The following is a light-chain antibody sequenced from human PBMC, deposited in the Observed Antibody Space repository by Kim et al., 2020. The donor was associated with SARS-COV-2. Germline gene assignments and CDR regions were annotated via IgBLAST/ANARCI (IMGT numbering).Light chain of an antibody. V-gene: IGKV1-39*01. CDR3: QQTSNTPPLT. J-gene: IGKJ4*01. CDR1: QSISSY. Sequence: SVGDRVTITCQASQSISSYLNWFQQKPGKAPKLLIYGASSLQSGVPSRFSGSGSGTDFTLTIISLQPEDFATYYCQQTSNTPPLTFGGGTKVDIK. CDR2: GAS.